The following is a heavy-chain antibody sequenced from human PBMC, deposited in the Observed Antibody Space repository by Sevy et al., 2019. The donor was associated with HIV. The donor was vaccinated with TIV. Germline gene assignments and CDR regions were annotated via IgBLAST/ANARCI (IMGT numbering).Heavy chain of an antibody. D-gene: IGHD3-10*01. CDR3: ASGAYYYAERTENFDY. V-gene: IGHV3-33*01. Sequence: GGCLRLSCAASGFTFSSYGMHWVRQAPGKGLEWVALIWYDGSSKYYADSVKGRFTISRDNSKNTLYLQMNSLRAEDKAVYYCASGAYYYAERTENFDYWGQGTLVTVSS. J-gene: IGHJ4*02. CDR1: GFTFSSYG. CDR2: IWYDGSSK.